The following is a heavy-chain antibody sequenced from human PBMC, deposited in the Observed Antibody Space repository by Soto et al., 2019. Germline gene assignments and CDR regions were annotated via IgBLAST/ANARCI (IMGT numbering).Heavy chain of an antibody. CDR2: FYYTGST. CDR3: ARSMHYSDGSNYSPFDY. CDR1: GGSVSSGNYY. Sequence: TSETLSLTCTVSGGSVSSGNYYWSWIRQPPGKGLEWIGYFYYTGSTNYNPSLKSRVTISIDASKNQFSLRLSSVTAADTAVYYCARSMHYSDGSNYSPFDYWGQGTLVTVPS. J-gene: IGHJ4*02. V-gene: IGHV4-61*01. D-gene: IGHD3-22*01.